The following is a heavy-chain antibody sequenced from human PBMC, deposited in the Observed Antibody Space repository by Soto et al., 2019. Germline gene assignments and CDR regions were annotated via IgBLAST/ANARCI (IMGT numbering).Heavy chain of an antibody. CDR1: GGTFSSYA. CDR2: IIPIFGTA. D-gene: IGHD5-18*01. J-gene: IGHJ6*02. CDR3: ARELTKAMVLLRSYYYYGMEV. V-gene: IGHV1-69*13. Sequence: SVKVSCKASGGTFSSYAISWVRQAPGQGLEWMGGIIPIFGTANYAQKFQGRVTITADESTSTAYMELSSLRSEDTAVYYCARELTKAMVLLRSYYYYGMEVWGQGTTVTVSS.